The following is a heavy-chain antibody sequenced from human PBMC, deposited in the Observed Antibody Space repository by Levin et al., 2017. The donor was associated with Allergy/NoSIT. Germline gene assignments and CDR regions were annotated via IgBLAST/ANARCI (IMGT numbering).Heavy chain of an antibody. CDR1: GFTFSSYA. CDR3: AKDPQSSSMIVDDH. Sequence: PGGSLRLSCAASGFTFSSYAMSWVRQAPGKGLEWVSGISVSGHSTDYADSVRGRFTISRDNSKSTLYLQMNSLRVEDTAVYYCAKDPQSSSMIVDDHWGQGTLVTVSS. CDR2: ISVSGHST. J-gene: IGHJ4*02. V-gene: IGHV3-23*01. D-gene: IGHD3-22*01.